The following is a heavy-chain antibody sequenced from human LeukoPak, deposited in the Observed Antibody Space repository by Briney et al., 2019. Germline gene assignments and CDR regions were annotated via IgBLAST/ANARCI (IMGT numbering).Heavy chain of an antibody. D-gene: IGHD4-17*01. CDR2: ISSSSSYI. CDR1: GFTFSSYS. V-gene: IGHV3-21*04. Sequence: GGSLRLSCAASGFTFSSYSMNWVRQAPGKGLEWVSSISSSSSYIYYADSVKGRFTISRDNAKNSLYLQMNSLRAEDTAVYYCARDIRMPDYGDYYAFDIWGQGTMVTVSS. CDR3: ARDIRMPDYGDYYAFDI. J-gene: IGHJ3*02.